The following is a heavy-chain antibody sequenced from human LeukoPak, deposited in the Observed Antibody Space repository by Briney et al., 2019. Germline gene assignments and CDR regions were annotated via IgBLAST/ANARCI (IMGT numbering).Heavy chain of an antibody. CDR1: GFTFSSYS. CDR2: ISSSSSYI. CDR3: AREDYGSGSYGPHDY. Sequence: GVSLRLSCAASGFTFSSYSMNWVRQAPGKGLEWVSSISSSSSYIYYADSVKGRFTISRDNAKNSLYLQMNSLRAEDTAVYYCAREDYGSGSYGPHDYWGQGTLVTVSS. J-gene: IGHJ4*02. D-gene: IGHD3-10*01. V-gene: IGHV3-21*01.